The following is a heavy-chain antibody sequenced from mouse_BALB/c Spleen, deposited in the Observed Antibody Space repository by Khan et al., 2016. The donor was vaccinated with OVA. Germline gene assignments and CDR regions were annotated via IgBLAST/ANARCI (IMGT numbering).Heavy chain of an antibody. CDR3: TRPAYDGYYDY. CDR1: GYTFTDYA. V-gene: IGHV1S137*01. D-gene: IGHD2-3*01. Sequence: QVQLQQSGPELVRPGVSVKISCKGSGYTFTDYALACLPPLPSNSLYFILLISTYSGNTNYNQKFKGKATMTVDKSSSTAYMELARLTSEDSAIYYCTRPAYDGYYDYWGQGTTLTVSS. J-gene: IGHJ2*01. CDR2: ISTYSGNT.